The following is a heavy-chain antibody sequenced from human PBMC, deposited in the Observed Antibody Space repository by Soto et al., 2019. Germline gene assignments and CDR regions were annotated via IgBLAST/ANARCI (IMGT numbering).Heavy chain of an antibody. J-gene: IGHJ4*02. D-gene: IGHD2-2*01. CDR2: LTGNGGTT. V-gene: IGHV3-23*01. Sequence: LILSCEASGFTFSNFGMSWVRQAPGKGLEWVSGLTGNGGTTYYADSVKGRFTISRDNSKNTLSLQMNSLRVDDTAVYYCARGGQYQQPYQFDFWGQGTLVTVSS. CDR3: ARGGQYQQPYQFDF. CDR1: GFTFSNFG.